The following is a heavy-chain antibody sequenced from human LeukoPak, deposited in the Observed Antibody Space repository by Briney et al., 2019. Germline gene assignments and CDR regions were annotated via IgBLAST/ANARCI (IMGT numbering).Heavy chain of an antibody. D-gene: IGHD2-2*01. CDR2: IYHSGST. CDR3: ARERVVPNWFDP. J-gene: IGHJ5*02. CDR1: GGSISSTNW. V-gene: IGHV4-4*02. Sequence: PSETLSLTCAVSGGSISSTNWWSWVRQPPGKGLEWIGEIYHSGSTNYNPSLKSRVTISVDTSKNQFSLKLSSVTAADTAVYYCARERVVPNWFDPWGQGTLVTVSS.